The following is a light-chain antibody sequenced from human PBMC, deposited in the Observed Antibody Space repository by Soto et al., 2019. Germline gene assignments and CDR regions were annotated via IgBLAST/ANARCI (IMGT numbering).Light chain of an antibody. CDR1: QSISSW. Sequence: DIQMTQSPSTLSASVGDRVTITCRASQSISSWWAWYQQKPGKAPKLLIYKASSLESGVPSRFSGSGSGTEFTLTISSLQPDDFATYYCQQYKTYLWAFGQGTKVEIK. CDR3: QQYKTYLWA. J-gene: IGKJ1*01. CDR2: KAS. V-gene: IGKV1-5*03.